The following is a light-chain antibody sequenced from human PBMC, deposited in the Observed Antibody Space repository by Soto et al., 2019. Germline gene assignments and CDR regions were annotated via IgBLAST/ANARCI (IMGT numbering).Light chain of an antibody. Sequence: DIVMTQSPGSLPVTPGESAFISCRSSQSLLRSDGYSSLDWYRQKSGQSPQLLIHLGSTRAPGVPERFGVSGSGTDFTLKITRVEADDVGIDYCMQARQAPPTFGGGTRVEVK. V-gene: IGKV2-28*01. CDR3: MQARQAPPT. CDR1: QSLLRSDGYSS. CDR2: LGS. J-gene: IGKJ4*01.